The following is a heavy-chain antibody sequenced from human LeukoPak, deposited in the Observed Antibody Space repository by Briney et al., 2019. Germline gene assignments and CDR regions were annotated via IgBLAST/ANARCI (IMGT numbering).Heavy chain of an antibody. CDR2: INHSGST. CDR1: GGSFSGYY. D-gene: IGHD2-15*01. CDR3: ARDRTPATRAFDI. Sequence: SETLSLTCAVYGGSFSGYYWSWIRQPPGKGLEWIGEINHSGSTNYNPSLKSRVTISVDTSKNQFSLKLSSVTAADTAVYYCARDRTPATRAFDIWGQGTLVTVSS. J-gene: IGHJ3*02. V-gene: IGHV4-34*01.